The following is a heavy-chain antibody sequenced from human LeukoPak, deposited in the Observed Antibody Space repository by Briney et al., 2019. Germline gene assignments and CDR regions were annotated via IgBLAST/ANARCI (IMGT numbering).Heavy chain of an antibody. CDR3: AKTTTGYSSGRFPGWPVDY. Sequence: GGSLRLSCAVSGFTFSSYAMYWVRQAPGKGPEWVSGIFGSGGSTHYADSVKGRFTISRDNSKNTVYLQMNSLRAEDTAVYYCAKTTTGYSSGRFPGWPVDYWGQGTLVTVSS. CDR1: GFTFSSYA. D-gene: IGHD6-19*01. V-gene: IGHV3-23*01. CDR2: IFGSGGST. J-gene: IGHJ4*02.